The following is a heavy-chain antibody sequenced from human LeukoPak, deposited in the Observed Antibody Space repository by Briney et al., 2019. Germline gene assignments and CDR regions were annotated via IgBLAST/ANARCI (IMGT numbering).Heavy chain of an antibody. D-gene: IGHD5-18*01. CDR2: ISSSSNYI. J-gene: IGHJ4*02. CDR1: GFTFDDYG. V-gene: IGHV3-21*01. CDR3: ARDPRAHSYGTGLDY. Sequence: GGSLRLSCAASGFTFDDYGMNWARQAPGKGLEWVSSISSSSNYIYYADSVKGRFTISRDNAKNSLYLQMNSLRAEDTAVYYCARDPRAHSYGTGLDYWGQGTLVTVSS.